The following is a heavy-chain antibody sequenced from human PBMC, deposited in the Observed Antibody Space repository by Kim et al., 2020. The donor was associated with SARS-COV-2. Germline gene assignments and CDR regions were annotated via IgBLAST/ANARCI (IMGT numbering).Heavy chain of an antibody. CDR3: ASRAGIAAAGAFDY. J-gene: IGHJ4*02. D-gene: IGHD6-13*01. Sequence: SVKVSCKASGGTFSSYAISWVRQAPGQGLEWMGGIIPIFGTANCAQKFQGRVTITADESTSTAYMELSSLRSEDTAVYYCASRAGIAAAGAFDYWGQGTLVTVSS. CDR2: IIPIFGTA. CDR1: GGTFSSYA. V-gene: IGHV1-69*13.